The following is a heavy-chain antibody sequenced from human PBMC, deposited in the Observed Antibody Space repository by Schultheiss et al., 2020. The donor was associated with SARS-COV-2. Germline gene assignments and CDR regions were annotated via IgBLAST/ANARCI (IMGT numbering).Heavy chain of an antibody. CDR3: ARGDSSGWYYFDY. J-gene: IGHJ4*02. Sequence: SETLSLTCTVSGGSISSYYWSWIRQPPGKGLEWIGYIYYSGSTNYNPSLKSRVTISVDTSKNQFSLKLSSVTAADTAVYYCARGDSSGWYYFDYWGQGTLVTVSS. D-gene: IGHD6-19*01. V-gene: IGHV4-59*01. CDR2: IYYSGST. CDR1: GGSISSYY.